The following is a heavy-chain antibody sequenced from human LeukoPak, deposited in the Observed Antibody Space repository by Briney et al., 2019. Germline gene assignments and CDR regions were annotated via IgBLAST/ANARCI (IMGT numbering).Heavy chain of an antibody. CDR3: SRPIVGPPANPFDY. Sequence: GGSLRLSCAASGFTYSSYWMHGVRQAPGKGLVWVSRINSDGSSTTYADSVKGRFTISRDNAKNTLYLQINSLSAEDTAVYYCSRPIVGPPANPFDYWGQGTLVTVSS. CDR2: INSDGSST. D-gene: IGHD1-26*01. CDR1: GFTYSSYW. J-gene: IGHJ4*02. V-gene: IGHV3-74*01.